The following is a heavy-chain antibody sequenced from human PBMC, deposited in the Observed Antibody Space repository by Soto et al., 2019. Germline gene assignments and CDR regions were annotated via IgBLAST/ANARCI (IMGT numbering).Heavy chain of an antibody. J-gene: IGHJ6*03. CDR3: ARGLILWFGELSRRGGYYYYMDV. V-gene: IGHV4-34*01. CDR2: FNDSGNI. CDR1: GGSFSGYQ. D-gene: IGHD3-10*01. Sequence: QVQLQQWGAGLLKPSETLSLTCAVYGGSFSGYQWTWIRQTPGKGLEWIGEFNDSGNINYNPSLKSRVTIFLDTPKKQISLKLSSVPAADTAVYYCARGLILWFGELSRRGGYYYYMDVWGEGTTVIVSS.